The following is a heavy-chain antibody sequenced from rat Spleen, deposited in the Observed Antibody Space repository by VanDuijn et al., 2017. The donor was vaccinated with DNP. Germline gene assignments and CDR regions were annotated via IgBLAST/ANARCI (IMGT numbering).Heavy chain of an antibody. V-gene: IGHV5S13*01. CDR3: ARGGRTYFDY. J-gene: IGHJ2*01. D-gene: IGHD1-11*01. Sequence: EVQLVESGGGLVQPGRSLKLSCAASGFSFSNSDMAWVRQTPTKGLEWVASITTDGGSTYYPDSVKGRFIISRDNAKNTQYLQMNSLRSEDTATYYCARGGRTYFDYWGQGVMVTVSS. CDR1: GFSFSNSD. CDR2: ITTDGGST.